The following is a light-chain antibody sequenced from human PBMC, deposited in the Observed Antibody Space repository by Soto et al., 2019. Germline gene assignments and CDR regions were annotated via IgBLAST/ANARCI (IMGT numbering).Light chain of an antibody. Sequence: QSVLTQPASVSGSPGQSITISCTGTRSDVGVYNYVSWYQKHPGKAPKLMIYDVSNRPSGVSNRFSGSKSGNTASLTISGLQAEDEADYYCSSFTSTHTGVFGGGTKLTVL. CDR2: DVS. CDR3: SSFTSTHTGV. CDR1: RSDVGVYNY. V-gene: IGLV2-14*01. J-gene: IGLJ3*02.